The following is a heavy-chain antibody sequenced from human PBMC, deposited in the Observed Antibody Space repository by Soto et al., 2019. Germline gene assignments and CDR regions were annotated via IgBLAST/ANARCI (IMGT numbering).Heavy chain of an antibody. CDR1: GDSVSSNSAA. CDR3: AREEYSSSSKYYYYGMDV. V-gene: IGHV6-1*01. CDR2: TYYRSKWYN. Sequence: SQTLSLTCAISGDSVSSNSAAWNWIRQSPSRGLEWLGRTYYRSKWYNDYAVSVKSRITINPDTSKNQFSLQLNSVTPEDTVVYYCAREEYSSSSKYYYYGMDVWGQGTTVTVSS. J-gene: IGHJ6*02. D-gene: IGHD6-6*01.